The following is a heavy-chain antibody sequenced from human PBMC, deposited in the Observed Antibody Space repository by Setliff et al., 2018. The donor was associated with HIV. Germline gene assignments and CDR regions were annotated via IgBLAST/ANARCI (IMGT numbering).Heavy chain of an antibody. J-gene: IGHJ4*02. V-gene: IGHV3-7*01. CDR1: GFRFRSYW. Sequence: GSLRLSCAASGFRFRSYWMSWVRQAPGKGLESVANVKQDGTETLYVDSVKGRFTISRDNANNLVYLQMNSLRVEDTAVYYCARDDYDISTGYYPDWGQGTLVTVSS. D-gene: IGHD3-9*01. CDR3: ARDDYDISTGYYPD. CDR2: VKQDGTET.